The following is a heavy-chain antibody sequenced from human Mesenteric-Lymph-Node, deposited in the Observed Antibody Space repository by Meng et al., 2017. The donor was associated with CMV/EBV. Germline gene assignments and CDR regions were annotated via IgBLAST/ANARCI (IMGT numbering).Heavy chain of an antibody. CDR3: ARSLLGYHYYGMDV. CDR1: GLTFSSFW. CDR2: IKQDGSEE. Sequence: GESLKISCAASGLTFSSFWMSWVRQAPGKGLEWVANIKQDGSEENYVDSVKGRFTISRDNAKNSLYLQMNSLRAEDSAVYYCARSLLGYHYYGMDVWGQGTTVTVSS. V-gene: IGHV3-7*01. J-gene: IGHJ6*02.